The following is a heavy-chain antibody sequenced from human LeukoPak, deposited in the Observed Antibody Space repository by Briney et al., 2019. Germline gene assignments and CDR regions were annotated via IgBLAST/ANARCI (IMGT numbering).Heavy chain of an antibody. CDR1: GNYW. J-gene: IGHJ4*02. D-gene: IGHD2-2*01. CDR3: VSFYETY. CDR2: INSDGSWT. V-gene: IGHV3-74*01. Sequence: GGSLRLSCAASGNYWMHWVRQAPGKGLVWVSHINSDGSWTSYADSVRGRFTISKDNAKNTVYLQMNNLRAEDTAVYYCVSFYETYWGRGTLVTVSS.